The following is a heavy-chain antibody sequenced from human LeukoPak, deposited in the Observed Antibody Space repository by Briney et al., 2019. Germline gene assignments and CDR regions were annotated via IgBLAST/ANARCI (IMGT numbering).Heavy chain of an antibody. Sequence: SETLSLTCGVNGGSFSGYYWNWIRQTPGKGLEWIGEINHSGSTNYNPSLKRRVTISVDTSQKQFSLRLTSVTAADTAVYYCARGRYLTTLGGAAAGFLDSWGQGTLVTVSS. V-gene: IGHV4-34*01. J-gene: IGHJ4*02. CDR1: GGSFSGYY. D-gene: IGHD6-13*01. CDR3: ARGRYLTTLGGAAAGFLDS. CDR2: INHSGST.